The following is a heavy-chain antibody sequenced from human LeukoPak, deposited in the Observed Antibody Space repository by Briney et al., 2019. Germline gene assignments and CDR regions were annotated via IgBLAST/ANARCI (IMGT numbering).Heavy chain of an antibody. Sequence: PGGSLRLSCAASGFTFSSYGMHWVRQAPGKGLEWVAVISYDGSNKYYADSVKGRFTISRDNSKNTLYPQMNSLRAEDTAVYYCALIGVVVVAATGYWGQGTLVTVSS. D-gene: IGHD2-15*01. V-gene: IGHV3-30*03. CDR3: ALIGVVVVAATGY. CDR2: ISYDGSNK. J-gene: IGHJ4*02. CDR1: GFTFSSYG.